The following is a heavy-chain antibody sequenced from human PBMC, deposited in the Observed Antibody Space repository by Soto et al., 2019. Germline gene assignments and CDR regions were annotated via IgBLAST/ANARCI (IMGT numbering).Heavy chain of an antibody. CDR1: GYTFTSYG. CDR3: ARDLLRYFDWSPVDY. J-gene: IGHJ4*02. CDR2: IIPILGIT. V-gene: IGHV1-69*04. D-gene: IGHD3-9*01. Sequence: SVKVSCKASGYTFTSYGISWVRQAPGQGLEWMGRIIPILGITNYAQKFQGRVTITADTSTRTAYMELRSLRSEDTAVYYCARDLLRYFDWSPVDYWGQGTLVTVSS.